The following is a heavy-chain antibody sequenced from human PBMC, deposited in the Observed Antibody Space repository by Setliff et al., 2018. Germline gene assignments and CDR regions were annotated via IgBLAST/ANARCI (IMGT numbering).Heavy chain of an antibody. CDR2: IHYSGNT. CDR1: SFSVNSGYF. J-gene: IGHJ4*02. V-gene: IGHV4-38-2*01. Sequence: PSETLSLTCAVSSFSVNSGYFWGWIRQPPGKGLEWIGRIHYSGNTYYNASLKSRVIISVDTAQNQFSLSLSSVTAADTAVYYCARTGTYRYFDYWGQGTLVTVSS. D-gene: IGHD1-1*01. CDR3: ARTGTYRYFDY.